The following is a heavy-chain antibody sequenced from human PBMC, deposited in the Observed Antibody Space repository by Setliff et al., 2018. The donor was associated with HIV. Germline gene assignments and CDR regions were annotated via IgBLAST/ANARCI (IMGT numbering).Heavy chain of an antibody. J-gene: IGHJ6*03. CDR3: ARDFRLPVDAGLYYSYYMDV. CDR1: GDSISGYY. V-gene: IGHV4-4*07. D-gene: IGHD2-15*01. Sequence: SETLSLTCTVSGDSISGYYWSWIRQPAGKGLEWIGRVYTSGSTNYNPSLKSRVTMSVDTSKNQFSLRLSSATAADTAVYYCARDFRLPVDAGLYYSYYMDVWGRGTTVTVSS. CDR2: VYTSGST.